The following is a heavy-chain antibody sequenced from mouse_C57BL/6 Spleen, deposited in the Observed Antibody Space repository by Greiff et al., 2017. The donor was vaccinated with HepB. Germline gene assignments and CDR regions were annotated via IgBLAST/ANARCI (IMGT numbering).Heavy chain of an antibody. CDR3: ARHLYYGNYFDY. V-gene: IGHV5-9*01. CDR1: GFTFSSYT. D-gene: IGHD2-1*01. Sequence: DVHLVESGGGLVKPGGSLKLSCAASGFTFSSYTMSWVRQTPEKRLEWVATISGGGGNTYYPDSVKGRFTISRDNAKNTLYLQMSSLRSEDTALYYCARHLYYGNYFDYWGQGTTLTVSS. CDR2: ISGGGGNT. J-gene: IGHJ2*01.